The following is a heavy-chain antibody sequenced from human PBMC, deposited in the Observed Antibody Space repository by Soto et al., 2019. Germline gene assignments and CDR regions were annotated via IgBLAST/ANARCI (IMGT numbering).Heavy chain of an antibody. D-gene: IGHD4-17*01. V-gene: IGHV3-23*01. CDR1: GFTFSSYA. CDR3: AKGDPTAQKRVHYYYYGMDV. Sequence: PGGSLRLSCAASGFTFSSYAMSSVRQAPGKGLEWVSAISGSGDRTYYAASVKGRFTISRDNSKNTPYLQMNSLRAEETAVYYCAKGDPTAQKRVHYYYYGMDVWGQGSTVAVPS. J-gene: IGHJ6*02. CDR2: ISGSGDRT.